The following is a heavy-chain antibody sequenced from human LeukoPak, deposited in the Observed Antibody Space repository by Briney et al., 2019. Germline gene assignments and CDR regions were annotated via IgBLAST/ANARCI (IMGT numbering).Heavy chain of an antibody. D-gene: IGHD6-6*01. J-gene: IGHJ4*02. CDR2: ISSSSSTI. CDR3: ARGQLAGYFDY. Sequence: GGSLRLSCAASGFTFSSYSMNWVRQAPGKGLEWVSYISSSSSTIYYADSVKGRFTISRDNAKNSLYLQMNSLRAEDTAVYYCARGQLAGYFDYWGQGTLVTVSS. V-gene: IGHV3-48*01. CDR1: GFTFSSYS.